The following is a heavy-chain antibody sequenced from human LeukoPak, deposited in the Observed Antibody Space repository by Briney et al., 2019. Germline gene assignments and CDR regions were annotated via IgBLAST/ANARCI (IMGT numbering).Heavy chain of an antibody. CDR1: GFTVSSNY. CDR2: IYSGGST. CDR3: ARDGDSGSYFDY. Sequence: GGSLRLSCAASGFTVSSNYMSWVRQAPGKGLEWVSDIYSGGSTYYADSVKGRFTISRDNSKNTLYLQMNSLRAEDTAVYYCARDGDSGSYFDYWGQGTLVTVSS. D-gene: IGHD1-26*01. J-gene: IGHJ4*02. V-gene: IGHV3-53*01.